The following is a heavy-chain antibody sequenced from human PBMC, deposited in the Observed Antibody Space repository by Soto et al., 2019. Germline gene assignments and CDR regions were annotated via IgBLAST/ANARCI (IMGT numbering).Heavy chain of an antibody. D-gene: IGHD3-3*01. CDR1: GFTFSSYA. Sequence: GGSLRLSCAASGFTFSSYAMHWVRQAPGKGLEYVSAISSNGGSTYYANSVKGRFTISRDNSKNTLYLQMGSLRAEDMAVYYCARSSALRRAEEFYDFWSGDYYYYYYYMDVWGKGTTVTVSS. J-gene: IGHJ6*03. CDR3: ARSSALRRAEEFYDFWSGDYYYYYYYMDV. CDR2: ISSNGGST. V-gene: IGHV3-64*01.